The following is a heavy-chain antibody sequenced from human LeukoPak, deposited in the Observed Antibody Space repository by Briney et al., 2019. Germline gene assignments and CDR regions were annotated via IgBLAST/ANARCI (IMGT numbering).Heavy chain of an antibody. CDR3: AREGEVVPAAKPPPLHYYYYYMDV. J-gene: IGHJ6*03. Sequence: GASVKVSCKASGYTFTGYYMHWVRLAPGQGLEWMGRINPNSGGTNYAQKFQGRVTMTRDTSISTAYMELSRLRSDDTAVYYCAREGEVVPAAKPPPLHYYYYYMDVWGKGTTVTVSS. CDR1: GYTFTGYY. D-gene: IGHD2-2*01. V-gene: IGHV1-2*06. CDR2: INPNSGGT.